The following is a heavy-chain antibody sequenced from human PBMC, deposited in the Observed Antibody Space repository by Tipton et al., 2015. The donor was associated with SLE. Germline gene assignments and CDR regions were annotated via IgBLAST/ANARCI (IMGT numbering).Heavy chain of an antibody. CDR2: INHSGST. D-gene: IGHD6-13*01. CDR3: ARFVAAAWYVLH. Sequence: TLSLTCAVYGGSFSGYYWSWIRQPPGKGLEWIGEINHSGSTNYNPSLKSRVTISVDTSKNQFSLKLSSVTAADTAVYYCARFVAAAWYVLHWGQGTLVTVSS. CDR1: GGSFSGYY. J-gene: IGHJ1*01. V-gene: IGHV4-34*01.